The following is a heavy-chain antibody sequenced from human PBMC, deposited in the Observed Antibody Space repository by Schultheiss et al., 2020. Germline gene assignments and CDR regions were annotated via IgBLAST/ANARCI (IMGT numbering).Heavy chain of an antibody. D-gene: IGHD6-13*01. CDR1: GFIFDDYA. V-gene: IGHV3-20*04. J-gene: IGHJ6*02. CDR3: ARRLTAADHYGMDV. Sequence: GGSLRLSCAASGFIFDDYAMTWVRQVPGQGLEWVSSIDWNGGGTTYADSVKSRFSISRDNVENSLYLQMNSVRAEDTALYFCARRLTAADHYGMDVWGQGTTVTVSS. CDR2: IDWNGGGT.